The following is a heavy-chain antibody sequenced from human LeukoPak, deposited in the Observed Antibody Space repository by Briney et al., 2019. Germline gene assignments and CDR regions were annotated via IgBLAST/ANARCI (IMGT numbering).Heavy chain of an antibody. CDR3: ARIPGAAAGTHHFDY. CDR2: INPSGGST. V-gene: IGHV1-46*01. CDR1: GYTFTSYY. Sequence: ASVKVSCKASGYTFTSYYMHWVRQAPGQGLEWMGIINPSGGSTSYAQKFQGRVTMTRDTSTSTVYMELSSLRSEDTAVYYCARIPGAAAGTHHFDYWGQGTLVTVSS. J-gene: IGHJ4*02. D-gene: IGHD6-13*01.